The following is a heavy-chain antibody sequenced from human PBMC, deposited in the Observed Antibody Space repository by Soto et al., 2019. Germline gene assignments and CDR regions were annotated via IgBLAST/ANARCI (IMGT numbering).Heavy chain of an antibody. Sequence: QVQLVESGGGVVQPGRSLRLSCAASGFTFSSYAMHWVRRAPGKGLEWMAVMSYDGSNKYYADSVKGRFTISRDNSKNALDLQMNSLRPEGTALYYCARDGGGYWGQGAVVIVSS. CDR3: ARDGGGY. V-gene: IGHV3-30-3*01. CDR2: MSYDGSNK. CDR1: GFTFSSYA. D-gene: IGHD3-16*01. J-gene: IGHJ4*02.